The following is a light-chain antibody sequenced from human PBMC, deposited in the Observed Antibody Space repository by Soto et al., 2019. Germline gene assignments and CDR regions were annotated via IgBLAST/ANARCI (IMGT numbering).Light chain of an antibody. V-gene: IGKV1-5*01. CDR1: QTISSW. CDR3: QQYNTWPLT. J-gene: IGKJ4*01. CDR2: DAS. Sequence: DIQMTQSPSTLSASVGGRGTITCGASQTISSWLAWYPQKPGKAPNLLIYDASTLQSGVPSRFSGSGSGTDFTLTISSLQSEEFAVDDGQQYNTWPLTFGGGTKVDIK.